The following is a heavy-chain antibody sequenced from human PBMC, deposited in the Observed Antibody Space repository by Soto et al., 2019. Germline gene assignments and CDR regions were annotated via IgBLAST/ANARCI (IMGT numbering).Heavy chain of an antibody. CDR1: GFTFSSYA. Sequence: QPGGSLRLSCAASGFTFSSYAMSWVRQTPGKGLEWVSTISGTGGSTYYPDSVKGRFTISRDNSKNTVYLQMNSLRAEDAAVYYCAKEMTSGYYLFDYWGQRTLVTVSS. V-gene: IGHV3-23*01. CDR3: AKEMTSGYYLFDY. J-gene: IGHJ4*02. D-gene: IGHD3-22*01. CDR2: ISGTGGST.